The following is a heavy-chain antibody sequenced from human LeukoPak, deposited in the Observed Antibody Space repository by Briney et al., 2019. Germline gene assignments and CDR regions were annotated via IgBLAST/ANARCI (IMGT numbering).Heavy chain of an antibody. CDR2: INHSGST. Sequence: SETLSLTCAVYGGSFSGYYWSWIRQPPGKGLEWIGEINHSGSTNYNPSLKSRVTISVDTSKNQFSLKLSSVTAAATAVYYCARGGTYSSGWYNWFDPWGQGTLVTVSS. CDR3: ARGGTYSSGWYNWFDP. D-gene: IGHD3-22*01. CDR1: GGSFSGYY. V-gene: IGHV4-34*01. J-gene: IGHJ5*02.